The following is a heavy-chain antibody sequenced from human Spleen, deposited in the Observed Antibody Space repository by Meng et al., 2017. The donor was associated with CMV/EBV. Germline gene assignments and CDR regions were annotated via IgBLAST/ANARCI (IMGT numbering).Heavy chain of an antibody. D-gene: IGHD3-22*01. CDR3: ARNTPYDSIGYYAGSDY. J-gene: IGHJ4*02. CDR1: RFTFRTYT. CDR2: ISYDGSKK. Sequence: GESLKISCGASRFTFRTYTMHWVRQAPGKGLEWVALISYDGSKKYYADSVKGRFTISRDNSKNTLYLQMNSLRPEDTAVYYCARNTPYDSIGYYAGSDYWGRGTLVTVS. V-gene: IGHV3-30-3*01.